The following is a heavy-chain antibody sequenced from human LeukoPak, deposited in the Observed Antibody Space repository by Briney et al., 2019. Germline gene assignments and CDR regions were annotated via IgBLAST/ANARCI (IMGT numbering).Heavy chain of an antibody. Sequence: GGSLRLSCAASGFTFSCYAMSWVRQAPGKGLEWVSAISGSGGSTYYADSVKGRFTISRDNSKNTLYLQMNSLRAEDTAVYYCAKAELGYYYGSGSSYFDYWGQGTLVTVSS. CDR1: GFTFSCYA. D-gene: IGHD3-10*01. CDR2: ISGSGGST. CDR3: AKAELGYYYGSGSSYFDY. J-gene: IGHJ4*02. V-gene: IGHV3-23*01.